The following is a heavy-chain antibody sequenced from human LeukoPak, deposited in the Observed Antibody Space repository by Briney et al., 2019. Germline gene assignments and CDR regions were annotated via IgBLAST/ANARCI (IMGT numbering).Heavy chain of an antibody. Sequence: PSETLSLTCTVSGYSISSGYYWGWIRQPPGKGLEWIGEIYHSGSTNYNPSLKSRVTISVDKSKNQFSLKLSSVTAADTAVYYCARYDYGEMYDYWGQGTLVTVSS. CDR2: IYHSGST. D-gene: IGHD4-17*01. CDR1: GYSISSGYY. J-gene: IGHJ4*02. CDR3: ARYDYGEMYDY. V-gene: IGHV4-38-2*02.